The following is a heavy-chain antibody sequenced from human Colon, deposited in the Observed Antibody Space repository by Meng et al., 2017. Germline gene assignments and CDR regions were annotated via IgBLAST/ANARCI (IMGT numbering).Heavy chain of an antibody. V-gene: IGHV3-74*01. J-gene: IGHJ4*02. CDR1: GFTFSSYW. CDR2: INSDGSST. Sequence: GESLKISCAASGFTFSSYWMHWVRQAPGKGLVWVSRINSDGSSTNYADSVRGRFTISRDNAKNTLYLPMNSLRAEDTAVYYCATQSQDYWGQGTLVTVSS. CDR3: ATQSQDY.